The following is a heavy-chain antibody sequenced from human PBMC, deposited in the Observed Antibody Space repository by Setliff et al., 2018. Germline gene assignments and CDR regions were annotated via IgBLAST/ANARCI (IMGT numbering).Heavy chain of an antibody. D-gene: IGHD1-1*01. Sequence: ASVKVSCKASKYTFNSYAMNWVRQAPGQGLEWMGWISAQDGNTIYAQNFQGRVTMTTDTSTSTAYMELRSLRSDDTAVYYCASGLEFDYWGPGSLVTAPQ. CDR1: KYTFNSYA. CDR2: ISAQDGNT. CDR3: ASGLEFDY. V-gene: IGHV1-18*01. J-gene: IGHJ4*01.